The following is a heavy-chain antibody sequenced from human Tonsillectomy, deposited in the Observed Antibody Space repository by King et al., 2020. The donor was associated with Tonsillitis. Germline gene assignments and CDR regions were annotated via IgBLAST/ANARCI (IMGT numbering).Heavy chain of an antibody. Sequence: QLQESGPGLVKPSETLSLTCTVSGGSIRSRNYYWGWIRQPPGKGLEWIGSIYYSGSTYYNPSVKSRVTISVDTSKNQISLKLSSVTAADTAVYYCARRGDGDYGPETCDYWGQGTLVTVSS. J-gene: IGHJ4*02. CDR2: IYYSGST. CDR1: GGSIRSRNYY. CDR3: ARRGDGDYGPETCDY. D-gene: IGHD4-17*01. V-gene: IGHV4-39*01.